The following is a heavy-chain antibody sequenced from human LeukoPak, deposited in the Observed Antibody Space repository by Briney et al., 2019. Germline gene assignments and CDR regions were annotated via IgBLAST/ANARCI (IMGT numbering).Heavy chain of an antibody. Sequence: GGSLRLSCAASGFTFSDYELNWVRQAPGKGLQWVSYISDSGNTRFYADSVKGRFTISRDNAKNTLYLQMNSLRAEDTAVYYCARGYSGYFYYWGQGTLVTVSS. V-gene: IGHV3-48*03. CDR1: GFTFSDYE. CDR2: ISDSGNTR. D-gene: IGHD5-12*01. CDR3: ARGYSGYFYY. J-gene: IGHJ4*02.